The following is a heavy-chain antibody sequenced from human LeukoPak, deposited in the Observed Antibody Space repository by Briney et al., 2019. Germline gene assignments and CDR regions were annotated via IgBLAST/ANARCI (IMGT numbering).Heavy chain of an antibody. CDR2: INSDGSDT. D-gene: IGHD6-19*01. CDR1: GXTFSSYY. Sequence: PGGSLRLSCAASGXTFSSYYMHWVRQAPGKGLVWVSRINSDGSDTNYADSVKGRFTISRDNAKNTLYLQMNSLRAEDTAVYYCTGGGSMLVAGYWGQGTLVTVSS. J-gene: IGHJ4*02. V-gene: IGHV3-74*01. CDR3: TGGGSMLVAGY.